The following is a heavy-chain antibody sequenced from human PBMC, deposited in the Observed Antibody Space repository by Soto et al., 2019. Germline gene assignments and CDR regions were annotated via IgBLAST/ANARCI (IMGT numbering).Heavy chain of an antibody. CDR2: ISYDGSNK. V-gene: IGHV3-30*18. D-gene: IGHD2-2*01. J-gene: IGHJ4*02. Sequence: QVQLVESGGGVVQPGRSLRLSCAATGFTFETYGMHWVRQAPGKGLGWMAVISYDGSNKYYADSVKGRFTISRDNSKNTLYMQMNSLRAEDTAIYYCAKDHIVAAAPDYWGQGTLVTVSS. CDR1: GFTFETYG. CDR3: AKDHIVAAAPDY.